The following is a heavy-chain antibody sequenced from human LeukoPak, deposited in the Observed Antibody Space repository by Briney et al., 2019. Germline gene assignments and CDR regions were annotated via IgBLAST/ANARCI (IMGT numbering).Heavy chain of an antibody. Sequence: GESLKISCKGSGYSFTSYWIGWARQMPGKGLEWMGIIYPGDSDTRYSPSFQGQVTISADKSISTAYLQWSSLKASDTAMYYCARRYCSSTSCYTGFDYWGQGTLVTVSS. CDR2: IYPGDSDT. J-gene: IGHJ4*02. CDR3: ARRYCSSTSCYTGFDY. V-gene: IGHV5-51*01. D-gene: IGHD2-2*02. CDR1: GYSFTSYW.